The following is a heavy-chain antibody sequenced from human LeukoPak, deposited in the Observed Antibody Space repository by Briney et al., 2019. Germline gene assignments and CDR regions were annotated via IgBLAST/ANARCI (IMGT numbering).Heavy chain of an antibody. CDR2: INHSGST. D-gene: IGHD3-3*01. CDR1: GGSFSVYY. Sequence: SETLSLTCAVYGGSFSVYYWSWIRQPPGKGLEWIGEINHSGSTNYNPSLKSRVTISVDTSKNQFSLKLSSVTAADTAVYYCASAYYDFWSGYSNWFDPWGQGTLVTVSS. J-gene: IGHJ5*02. V-gene: IGHV4-34*01. CDR3: ASAYYDFWSGYSNWFDP.